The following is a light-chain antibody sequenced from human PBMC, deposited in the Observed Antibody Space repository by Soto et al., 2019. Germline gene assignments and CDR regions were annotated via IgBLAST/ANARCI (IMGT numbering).Light chain of an antibody. J-gene: IGLJ1*01. CDR2: GNS. Sequence: QSVLTQPPSVSGARGQRVTISCTGSSSNIGAGYDVHWYQQLPGTAPKLLIYGNSNRPSGVPDRFSGSKSGTSASLAITGLQADDEADYYCQSYDSSLSGYVFGTGTKLTVL. V-gene: IGLV1-40*01. CDR1: SSNIGAGYD. CDR3: QSYDSSLSGYV.